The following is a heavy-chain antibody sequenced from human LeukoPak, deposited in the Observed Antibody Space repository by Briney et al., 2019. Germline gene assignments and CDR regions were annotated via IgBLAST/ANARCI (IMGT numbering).Heavy chain of an antibody. V-gene: IGHV4-39*01. CDR2: IYYSGST. J-gene: IGHJ4*02. Sequence: PSETLSLTCTVSGGSVNSGSYYWSWIRQPPGKGLEWIGSIYYSGSTYYNPSLKSRVTISVDTSKNQFSLKLSSVTAADTAVYYCASPSNILTRRVWDYWGQGTLVTVSS. D-gene: IGHD3-9*01. CDR1: GGSVNSGSYY. CDR3: ASPSNILTRRVWDY.